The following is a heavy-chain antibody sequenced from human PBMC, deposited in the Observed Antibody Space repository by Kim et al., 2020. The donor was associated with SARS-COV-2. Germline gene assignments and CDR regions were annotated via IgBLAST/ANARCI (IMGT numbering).Heavy chain of an antibody. CDR2: INPNSGGT. D-gene: IGHD3-10*01. J-gene: IGHJ6*02. V-gene: IGHV1-2*04. Sequence: ASVKVSCKASGYTFTGYYMHWVRQAPGQGLEWMGWINPNSGGTNYAQKFQGWVTMTRDTSISTAYMELSRLRSDDTAVYYCARDLSITMVRGVIRVSGMDVWGQGTTVTVSS. CDR1: GYTFTGYY. CDR3: ARDLSITMVRGVIRVSGMDV.